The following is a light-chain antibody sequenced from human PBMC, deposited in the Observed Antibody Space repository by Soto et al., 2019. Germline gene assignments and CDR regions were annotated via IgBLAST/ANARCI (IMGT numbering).Light chain of an antibody. CDR2: DAS. CDR1: QSIGSW. V-gene: IGKV1-5*01. J-gene: IGKJ1*01. Sequence: DIQMTQSPSSLSASVGDRVTITCRASQSIGSWVAWYQQKPGTAPKLLISDASSLESGVPPRFSGGGSGTEFTLTISSLQPDDFATYYCQHYNTYSTFGQGTKVDI. CDR3: QHYNTYST.